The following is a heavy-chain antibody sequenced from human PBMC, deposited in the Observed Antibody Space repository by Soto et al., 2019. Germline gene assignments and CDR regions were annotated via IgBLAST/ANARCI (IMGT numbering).Heavy chain of an antibody. V-gene: IGHV1-18*01. Sequence: QVQLVQSGAEVKKPGASVKVSCKASGYTFTSYGISWVRQAPGQGLEWMGWISAYNGNTNYAQKPPGRVTMTTHTTTTTAYMELRRLRCDDTAVYYCARDREGSTYFDYWGQGTLVTVSS. CDR2: ISAYNGNT. J-gene: IGHJ4*02. D-gene: IGHD3-10*01. CDR1: GYTFTSYG. CDR3: ARDREGSTYFDY.